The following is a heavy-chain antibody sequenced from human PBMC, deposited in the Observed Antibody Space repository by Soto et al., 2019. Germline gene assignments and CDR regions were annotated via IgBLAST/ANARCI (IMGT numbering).Heavy chain of an antibody. CDR3: ARSPAYGDYANLDT. CDR2: IHSTRSP. CDR1: GDSVSKYY. V-gene: IGHV4-4*07. J-gene: IGHJ5*02. D-gene: IGHD4-17*01. Sequence: TVSGDSVSKYYWNWIRQPAGKGLEWIGRIHSTRSPNYNPSLKSRVTMSVDTSKNQFSLKLNLTSVTAADTAVYYCARSPAYGDYANLDTWGQGTLVTVSS.